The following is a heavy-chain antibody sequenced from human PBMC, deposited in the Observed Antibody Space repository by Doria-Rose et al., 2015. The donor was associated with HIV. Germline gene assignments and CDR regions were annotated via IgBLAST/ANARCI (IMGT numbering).Heavy chain of an antibody. Sequence: QVTLKESGPVLVKPTETLTLTCTVSGVSPSSPGVGVSWIRQPPGKALEWLANIFSDDERSYITSLQSRLTISRGTSKSQVVLTMTDMDPVDTATYYCARIKSSRWYHKYYFDFWGQGTLVIVSA. CDR2: IFSDDER. D-gene: IGHD6-13*01. J-gene: IGHJ4*02. CDR3: ARIKSSRWYHKYYFDF. CDR1: GVSPSSPGVG. V-gene: IGHV2-26*01.